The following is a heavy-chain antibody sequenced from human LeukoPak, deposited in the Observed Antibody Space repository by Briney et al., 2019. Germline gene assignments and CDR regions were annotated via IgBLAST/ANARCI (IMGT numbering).Heavy chain of an antibody. J-gene: IGHJ4*02. CDR3: AKQISSGYYYDLDY. V-gene: IGHV3-33*06. D-gene: IGHD3-22*01. CDR2: IWYDGSNK. Sequence: QPGRSLRLSCAASGFTFSSYGMHWVRQAPGKGLEWVAVIWYDGSNKYYADSVKGRFTISRDNSKNTLYLQMSSLRAEDTAVYYCAKQISSGYYYDLDYWGQGTLVTVSS. CDR1: GFTFSSYG.